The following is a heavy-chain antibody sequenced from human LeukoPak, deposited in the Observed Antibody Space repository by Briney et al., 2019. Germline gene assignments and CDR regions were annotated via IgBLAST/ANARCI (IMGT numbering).Heavy chain of an antibody. CDR1: GGTFSSYA. CDR3: ARDLAYCSNTDCYPYFDY. CDR2: IIPILGTR. V-gene: IGHV1-69*04. Sequence: SVKVSCKASGGTFSSYAISWVRQVPGQGLEWMGRIIPILGTRNNAQKFQGRVTITADKSTSTVYMELSSLRSEDTAVYYCARDLAYCSNTDCYPYFDYWGQGTLVTVSS. D-gene: IGHD2-2*01. J-gene: IGHJ4*02.